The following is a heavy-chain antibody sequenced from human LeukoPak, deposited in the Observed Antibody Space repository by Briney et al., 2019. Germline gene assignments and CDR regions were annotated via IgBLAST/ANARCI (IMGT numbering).Heavy chain of an antibody. J-gene: IGHJ6*02. Sequence: GESLKISCKGSGYSFTSYWIGWVRQMPGKGLEWMGIIYPGDSDTRYSPSFQGQVTISADKSISTAYLQWSSLKASDTAMYYCARSTYYDFWSGYYDGMDVWGQGTTVTVSS. V-gene: IGHV5-51*01. CDR2: IYPGDSDT. CDR1: GYSFTSYW. D-gene: IGHD3-3*01. CDR3: ARSTYYDFWSGYYDGMDV.